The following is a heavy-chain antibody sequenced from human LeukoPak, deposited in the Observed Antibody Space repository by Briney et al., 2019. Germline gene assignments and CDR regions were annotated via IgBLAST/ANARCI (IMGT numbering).Heavy chain of an antibody. CDR1: GYTFTGYY. J-gene: IGHJ5*02. V-gene: IGHV1-2*02. CDR3: ARVYSDHAWGRADWFDA. Sequence: GASVKVSCKASGYTFTGYYIHWVRQAPGQGLEWMGWINPERGGTNHAQKFQGRVTMTRDTSVSTAYMELNSLRSDDTAVYYCARVYSDHAWGRADWFDAWGQGTLVAVSS. D-gene: IGHD3-16*01. CDR2: INPERGGT.